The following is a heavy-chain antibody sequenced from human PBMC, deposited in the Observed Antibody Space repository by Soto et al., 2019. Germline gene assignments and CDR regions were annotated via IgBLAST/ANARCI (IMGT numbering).Heavy chain of an antibody. CDR3: SGCSGGACHTNYGMDV. D-gene: IGHD2-15*01. CDR1: GFTFSSCT. CDR2: ISPSSGHI. J-gene: IGHJ6*02. Sequence: EVHLVESGGGLVKPGGSLRLSCAVSGFTFSSCTMNWVRQAPGKGLEWVSSISPSSGHIYYADSVKGRFTISRDNAKKSLFLQLHSLRGEDTAVYYCSGCSGGACHTNYGMDVWRQGTTVTVSS. V-gene: IGHV3-21*01.